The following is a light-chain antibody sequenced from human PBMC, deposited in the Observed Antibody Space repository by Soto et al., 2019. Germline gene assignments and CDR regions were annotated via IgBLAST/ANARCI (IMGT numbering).Light chain of an antibody. CDR2: DGS. CDR3: QQRGNWPLT. CDR1: QSVNSY. J-gene: IGKJ4*01. V-gene: IGKV3-11*01. Sequence: EIVLTQSPATLSLSPGERATLSCRASQSVNSYLAWYQQKPGQAPRLLIYDGSNRATGIPARFSGSGSGTDFTLTISSLEPEDFAVYYCQQRGNWPLTFGGGTKVEI.